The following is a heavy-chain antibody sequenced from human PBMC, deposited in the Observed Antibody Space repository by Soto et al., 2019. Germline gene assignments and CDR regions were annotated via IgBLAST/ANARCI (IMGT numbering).Heavy chain of an antibody. CDR2: IYYSGST. CDR3: AREFLSSGYFGYWFDP. D-gene: IGHD3-22*01. Sequence: GPGPDWSSETLSLTCTVSGGSISSGDYYWSWIRQPPGKGLEWIGYIYYSGSTYYNPSLKSRVTISVDTSKNQFSLKLSSVTAADTAVYYCAREFLSSGYFGYWFDPWGQGTLVTVSS. V-gene: IGHV4-30-4*01. J-gene: IGHJ5*02. CDR1: GGSISSGDYY.